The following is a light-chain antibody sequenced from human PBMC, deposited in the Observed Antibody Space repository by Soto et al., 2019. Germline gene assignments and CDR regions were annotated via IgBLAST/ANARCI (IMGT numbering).Light chain of an antibody. Sequence: DILMTQSPSVVSASVGDTVTVTCRASQGITTFLAWFRQRPGRVPERLIYGASSLQSGVLSRFSGSGSGTEFPLTISSLQPEDFGIYDCLQHNSYPYTFGPGTKLEIK. CDR3: LQHNSYPYT. J-gene: IGKJ2*01. CDR1: QGITTF. CDR2: GAS. V-gene: IGKV1-17*03.